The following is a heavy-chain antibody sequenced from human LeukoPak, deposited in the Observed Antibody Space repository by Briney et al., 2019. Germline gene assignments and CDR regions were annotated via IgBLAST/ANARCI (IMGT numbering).Heavy chain of an antibody. CDR1: GFTFNTHS. CDR2: ISRGIGTI. J-gene: IGHJ6*02. D-gene: IGHD3-16*01. V-gene: IGHV3-48*04. CDR3: ARGGGLDV. Sequence: GGSLRLSCAVSGFTFNTHSMKWVRQAPGKGLEWIAYISRGIGTIHYADSVKGRFTISRDNAKNSLYLQMSNLRAEDTAVYFCARGGGLDVWGQGATVTVSS.